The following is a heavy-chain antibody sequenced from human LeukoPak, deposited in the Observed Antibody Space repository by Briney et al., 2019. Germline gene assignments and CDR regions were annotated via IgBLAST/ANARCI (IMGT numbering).Heavy chain of an antibody. CDR3: ARSDYGDYSYWFDP. D-gene: IGHD4-17*01. CDR1: GYTFTGYY. J-gene: IGHJ5*02. V-gene: IGHV1-2*02. Sequence: GASVKVSCKASGYTFTGYYMHWVRQAPGQGLEWMGWINPNSGGTNYAQKFQGRVTMTRDTSISTAYMELSRLRSDDTAVYYCARSDYGDYSYWFDPWGQGTLVTVSS. CDR2: INPNSGGT.